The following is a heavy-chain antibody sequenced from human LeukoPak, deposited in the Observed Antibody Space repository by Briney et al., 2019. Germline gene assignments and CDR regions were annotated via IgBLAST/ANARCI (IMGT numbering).Heavy chain of an antibody. CDR3: ARDPYRGGGHYYMDV. CDR2: ISYDGSDK. D-gene: IGHD1-14*01. V-gene: IGHV3-30*04. J-gene: IGHJ6*03. CDR1: GFTFSVYA. Sequence: PGGSLRLSCAASGFTFSVYAMHWVRQAPGKGLEWLAVISYDGSDKYYTESMKGRFTISRDNSKNTLYLQMTSLRADDMAVYYCARDPYRGGGHYYMDVWGEGTTVTVPS.